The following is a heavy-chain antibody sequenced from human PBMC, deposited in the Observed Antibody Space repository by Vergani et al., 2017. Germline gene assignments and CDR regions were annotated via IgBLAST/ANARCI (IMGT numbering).Heavy chain of an antibody. V-gene: IGHV4-39*01. CDR1: GGSISSSTYY. Sequence: QLQLQESGPGLVKPSETLSLTFTVSGGSISSSTYYWGWIRQPPGKGLEWLGSVYYSGSTYYNPSLKSRVTISVDTSKNQFSLKLNSVTAADTAVYYCARPLYYYYYMDVWGNGTTVTVSS. J-gene: IGHJ6*03. CDR3: ARPLYYYYYMDV. CDR2: VYYSGST.